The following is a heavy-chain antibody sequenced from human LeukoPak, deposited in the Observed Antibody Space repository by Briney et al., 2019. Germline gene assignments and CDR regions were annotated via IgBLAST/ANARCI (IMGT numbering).Heavy chain of an antibody. CDR2: INPSGGST. Sequence: ASVKVSCKASGYTFTSYYMHWVRQAPGQGLEWMGIINPSGGSTSYAQKLQGRVTMTTDTSTSTAYMELRSLRSDDTAVYYCAREVRAYDILTGYYSEDRNWFDPWGQGTLVTVSS. CDR3: AREVRAYDILTGYYSEDRNWFDP. J-gene: IGHJ5*02. CDR1: GYTFTSYY. V-gene: IGHV1-46*01. D-gene: IGHD3-9*01.